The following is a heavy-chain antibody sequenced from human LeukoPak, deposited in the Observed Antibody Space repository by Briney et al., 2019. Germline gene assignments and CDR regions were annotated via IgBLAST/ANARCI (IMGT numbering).Heavy chain of an antibody. J-gene: IGHJ4*02. Sequence: GASVKVSCKASGYTFTGYYMHWVRQAPGQGLEWMGWINPNSGGTNYAQKFQGRVTMTRDTSISTAYMELSRLRSDDTAVYYCARVLGSTVVTPLDYWGQGTLVTVPS. CDR3: ARVLGSTVVTPLDY. CDR1: GYTFTGYY. D-gene: IGHD4-23*01. CDR2: INPNSGGT. V-gene: IGHV1-2*02.